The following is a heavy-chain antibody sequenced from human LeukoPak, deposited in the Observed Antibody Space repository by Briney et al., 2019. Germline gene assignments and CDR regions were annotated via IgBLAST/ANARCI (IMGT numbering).Heavy chain of an antibody. D-gene: IGHD1-26*01. CDR1: GFTFNSYS. V-gene: IGHV3-23*01. Sequence: GGSLRLSCAASGFTFNSYSMNWVRQAPGKGLEWVSTIDGPTFRTHYADSVMGRFTISRDNSKNTLYLQMNSLRAEDAAVYFCTTWVGAHFDFWGQGTLVTVSS. J-gene: IGHJ4*02. CDR3: TTWVGAHFDF. CDR2: IDGPTFRT.